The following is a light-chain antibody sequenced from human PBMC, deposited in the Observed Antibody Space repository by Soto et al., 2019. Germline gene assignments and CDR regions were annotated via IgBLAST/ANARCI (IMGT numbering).Light chain of an antibody. CDR1: SSNIGTNA. J-gene: IGLJ1*01. V-gene: IGLV1-44*01. Sequence: QSVLTQPPSASVTPGQRVTLSCSGGSSNIGTNAVNWYQQLPGTAPKLLIYNNNQRPSGVPDRFSGSKSGTSASLAISGLQSEDEADYYCAAWDDSLNGYVFGTGTKVTVL. CDR2: NNN. CDR3: AAWDDSLNGYV.